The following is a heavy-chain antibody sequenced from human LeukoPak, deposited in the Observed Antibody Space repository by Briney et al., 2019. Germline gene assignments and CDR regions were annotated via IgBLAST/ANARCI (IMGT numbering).Heavy chain of an antibody. Sequence: SVNVSCKASGGTFSSYAISWVRQAPGQGLEWMGRIIPILGIANYAQKLQGRVTITADKSTSTAYMELSSLRSEDTAVYYCARGEDPRWELPYGMDVWGQGTTVTVSS. CDR1: GGTFSSYA. CDR2: IIPILGIA. V-gene: IGHV1-69*04. CDR3: ARGEDPRWELPYGMDV. J-gene: IGHJ6*02. D-gene: IGHD1-26*01.